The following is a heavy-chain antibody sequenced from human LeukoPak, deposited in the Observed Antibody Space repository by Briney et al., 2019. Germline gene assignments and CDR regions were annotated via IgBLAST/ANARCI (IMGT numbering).Heavy chain of an antibody. CDR2: ISSSSSTI. CDR1: GFTFSSHS. J-gene: IGHJ4*02. D-gene: IGHD3-22*01. V-gene: IGHV3-48*01. Sequence: GGSLRLSCAASGFTFSSHSMNWVRQAPGKGLEWVSYISSSSSTIYYADSVKGRFTISRDNAKNSLYLQMNSLRAEDTAVYYCARGAYYYEDWGQGTLVTVSS. CDR3: ARGAYYYED.